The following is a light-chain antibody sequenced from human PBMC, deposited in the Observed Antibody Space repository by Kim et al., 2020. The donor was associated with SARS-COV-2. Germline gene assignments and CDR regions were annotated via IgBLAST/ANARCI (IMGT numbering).Light chain of an antibody. CDR1: KLGDTY. J-gene: IGLJ3*02. Sequence: VSPGQTASLPGSGDKLGDTYACWYQQKPGQSPVLVIYQDSKRPSGIPERFSGSNSGNTATLTISGTQAMDEADYYCQAWDSSTAVFGGGTQLTVL. CDR2: QDS. CDR3: QAWDSSTAV. V-gene: IGLV3-1*01.